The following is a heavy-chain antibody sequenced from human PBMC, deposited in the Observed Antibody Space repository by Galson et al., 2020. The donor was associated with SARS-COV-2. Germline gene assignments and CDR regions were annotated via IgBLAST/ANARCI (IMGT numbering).Heavy chain of an antibody. CDR3: ASILAEYYYGMDV. CDR2: ISYDGSNK. J-gene: IGHJ6*02. V-gene: IGHV3-30*03. Sequence: GESLKISCAASGFTLSSYGMHWVRQAPGKGLEWVAVISYDGSNKYYADSVKGRFTISRDNSKNTLYLQMNSLRAEDTAVYYCASILAEYYYGMDVWCQVTTVTVSS. CDR1: GFTLSSYG.